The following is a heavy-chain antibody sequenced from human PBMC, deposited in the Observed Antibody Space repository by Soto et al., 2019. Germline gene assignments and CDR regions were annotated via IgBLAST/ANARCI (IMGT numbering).Heavy chain of an antibody. CDR1: GFTFSTYA. D-gene: IGHD3-16*01. CDR3: ARPYVEVAVNDAFDI. Sequence: EVQLLESGGGLVQPGGSLRLSCAGSGFTFSTYALTWVRQAPGKGLEWVSSIGTHADTTYYVDSVKGRFSISRDNSKNTVYLQMSSLSAEDTAVYYCARPYVEVAVNDAFDIWGRGTMVTVSS. CDR2: IGTHADTT. J-gene: IGHJ3*02. V-gene: IGHV3-23*01.